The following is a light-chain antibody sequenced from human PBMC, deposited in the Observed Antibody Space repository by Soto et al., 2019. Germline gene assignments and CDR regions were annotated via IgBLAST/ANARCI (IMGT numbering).Light chain of an antibody. CDR1: SSDVGAYNH. CDR2: DVN. V-gene: IGLV2-14*03. CDR3: SSYATSILV. J-gene: IGLJ2*01. Sequence: QSALTQPASVSGSPGQSIAISCTGTSSDVGAYNHVSWYQQHPGKAPKLMIYDVNSRPSGVSDRFSGSKSGNTASLTISGLQAEDEADYYCSSYATSILVFGGGTKVTVL.